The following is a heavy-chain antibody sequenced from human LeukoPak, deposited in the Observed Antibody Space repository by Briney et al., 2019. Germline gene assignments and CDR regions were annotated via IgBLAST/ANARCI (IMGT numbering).Heavy chain of an antibody. CDR2: IYHSGST. Sequence: SETLSLTCTVSGGSISSTSHYWGWIRQPPGKGLEWIGSIYHSGSTYYNPSLKSRVTISVDTSKNQFSLKLSSVTAADTAVYYCARVLDYWGQGTLVTVSS. CDR3: ARVLDY. CDR1: GGSISSTSHY. J-gene: IGHJ4*02. V-gene: IGHV4-39*07.